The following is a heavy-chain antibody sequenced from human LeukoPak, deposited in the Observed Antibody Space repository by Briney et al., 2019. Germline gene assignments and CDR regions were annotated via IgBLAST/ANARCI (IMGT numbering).Heavy chain of an antibody. CDR3: ARESGSGWYGGDWFDP. CDR1: GDSISSGLYY. D-gene: IGHD6-19*01. V-gene: IGHV4-61*02. J-gene: IGHJ5*02. Sequence: PSETLSLTCTVSGDSISSGLYYWSWIRQPAGNRLEWIGRIYTRGSTNYNPSLKSRVTISLDTSKNEFSLTLSFVTAADTAVYYCARESGSGWYGGDWFDPWGQGSLVTVSS. CDR2: IYTRGST.